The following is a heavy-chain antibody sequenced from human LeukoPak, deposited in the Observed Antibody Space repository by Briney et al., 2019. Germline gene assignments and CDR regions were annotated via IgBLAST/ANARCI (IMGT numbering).Heavy chain of an antibody. D-gene: IGHD6-19*01. J-gene: IGHJ4*02. CDR3: ARDAYRLVRGYYDY. CDR2: TYYRSKWYH. V-gene: IGHV6-1*01. CDR1: GDSVSSNSAA. Sequence: SQTLSLTCAISGDSVSSNSAAWNWIRQSPSRGLEWLGRTYYRSKWYHDYALPVKSRITINPDTSKNQFSLQLNSVTPEDTAVYYCARDAYRLVRGYYDYWGQGTLVTVSS.